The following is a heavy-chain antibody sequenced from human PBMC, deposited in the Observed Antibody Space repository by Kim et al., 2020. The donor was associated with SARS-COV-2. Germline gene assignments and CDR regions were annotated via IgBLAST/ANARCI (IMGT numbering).Heavy chain of an antibody. CDR2: ISYDGSNK. CDR3: AREDNTAMGAYYFDY. Sequence: GGSLRLFCAASGFTFSSYAMHWVRQAPGKGLEWVAVISYDGSNKYYADSVKGRFTISRDNSKNTLYLQMNSLRAEDTAVYYCAREDNTAMGAYYFDYWGQGTLVTVSS. V-gene: IGHV3-30*04. J-gene: IGHJ4*02. D-gene: IGHD5-18*01. CDR1: GFTFSSYA.